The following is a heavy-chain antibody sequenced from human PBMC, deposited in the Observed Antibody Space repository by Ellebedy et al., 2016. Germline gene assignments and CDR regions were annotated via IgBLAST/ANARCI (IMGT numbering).Heavy chain of an antibody. V-gene: IGHV3-74*03. CDR2: IDNDGSFT. Sequence: GGSLRLXCAASGFTFDGYWMQWVRQAPGKGLVWVSRIDNDGSFTTYADSVKGRFTISRDNAKNTLYLQMNSLRAEDTAVYYCARGSITVFGGVDVWGKGTTVTVSS. CDR1: GFTFDGYW. CDR3: ARGSITVFGGVDV. D-gene: IGHD3-3*01. J-gene: IGHJ6*04.